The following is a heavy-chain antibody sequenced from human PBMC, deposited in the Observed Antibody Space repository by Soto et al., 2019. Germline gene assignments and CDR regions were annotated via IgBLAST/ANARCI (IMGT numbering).Heavy chain of an antibody. Sequence: GGSLRLSCAASGFTFSSCAMGWVRQAPGKGLEWVSDIIDSGASTYYADSVKGRFTISRDNSKSTLYLQMNSLRAEDKALYYCAKGRSYYYYYGVDVWGQGTTVTVSS. J-gene: IGHJ6*02. CDR1: GFTFSSCA. V-gene: IGHV3-23*01. CDR3: AKGRSYYYYYGVDV. CDR2: IIDSGAST.